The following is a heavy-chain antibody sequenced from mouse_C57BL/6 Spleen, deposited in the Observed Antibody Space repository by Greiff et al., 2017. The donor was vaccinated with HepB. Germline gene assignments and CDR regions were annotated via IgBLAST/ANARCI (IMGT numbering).Heavy chain of an antibody. Sequence: EVKLMESGGGLVKPGGSLKLSCAASGFTFSSYTMSWVRQTPEKRLEWVATISGGGGNTYYPDSVKGRFTISRDNAKNTLYLQMSSLRSEDTALYYCARRGTRDYFDYWGQGTTLTVSS. J-gene: IGHJ2*01. V-gene: IGHV5-9*01. CDR2: ISGGGGNT. CDR1: GFTFSSYT. CDR3: ARRGTRDYFDY. D-gene: IGHD3-3*01.